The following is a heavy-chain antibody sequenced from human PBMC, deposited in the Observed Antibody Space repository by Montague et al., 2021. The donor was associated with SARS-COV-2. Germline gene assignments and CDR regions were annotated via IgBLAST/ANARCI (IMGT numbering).Heavy chain of an antibody. CDR2: IYHSGNT. CDR1: GGSISSSNW. J-gene: IGHJ4*02. CDR3: ARSSILGAHRFDY. Sequence: SETLSLTCAVSGGSISSSNWWSWVRQPPGKGLEWLGEIYHSGNTNYNPSLQSRFTISVDKSKNQFSLRLSSVTAADTAVYYCARSSILGAHRFDYWGQGTLVTVSS. D-gene: IGHD3-16*01. V-gene: IGHV4-4*02.